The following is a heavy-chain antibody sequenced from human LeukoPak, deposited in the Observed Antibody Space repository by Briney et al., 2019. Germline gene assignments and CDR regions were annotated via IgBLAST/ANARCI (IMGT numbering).Heavy chain of an antibody. J-gene: IGHJ3*02. CDR2: ISSSSSTI. CDR3: AREGTDYGDYFDAFDN. Sequence: PGGSLRLSCAASGFSFSSYSMNWVRQAPGKGLEWVSYISSSSSTIYYADSVKGRFTISRDNAKTSLYLQMNSLRAEDTAVYYCAREGTDYGDYFDAFDNWGQGTMVTVSS. V-gene: IGHV3-48*04. D-gene: IGHD4-17*01. CDR1: GFSFSSYS.